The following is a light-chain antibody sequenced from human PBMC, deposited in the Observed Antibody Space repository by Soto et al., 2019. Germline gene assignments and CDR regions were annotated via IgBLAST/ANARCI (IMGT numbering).Light chain of an antibody. Sequence: EVVLTQSPGTLSLSPGERATLSCRASQTVHNNYLAWYQQKPGQAPRLLIYAASSRATGIPDRFSGSGSGTDFTLTISGLEPEDSAVYHCQQYSRSPTTFGQGTRLEIK. CDR3: QQYSRSPTT. V-gene: IGKV3-20*01. CDR1: QTVHNNY. CDR2: AAS. J-gene: IGKJ5*01.